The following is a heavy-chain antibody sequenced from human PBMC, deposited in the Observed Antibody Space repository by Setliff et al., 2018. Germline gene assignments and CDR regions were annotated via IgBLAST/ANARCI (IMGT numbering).Heavy chain of an antibody. V-gene: IGHV3-48*03. CDR3: APERVLN. J-gene: IGHJ4*02. Sequence: PGGSLRLSCAASVFSFSTYEMNWVRQAPGKGLEWVSYISGSGSTTYYADSVKGRFTISRDNAKNSLFLQMNSLRAGDTAIYYCAPERVLNWGQGTLVTVSS. CDR1: VFSFSTYE. CDR2: ISGSGSTT.